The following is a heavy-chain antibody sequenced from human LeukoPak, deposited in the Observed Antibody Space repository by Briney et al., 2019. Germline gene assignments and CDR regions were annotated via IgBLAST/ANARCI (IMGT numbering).Heavy chain of an antibody. Sequence: MPGGSLRLSCAASGFTFSNAWMSWVRQAPGKGLEWVGRIKSKTDGGTTDYAAPVEGRFTISRDDSKNTLYLQMNSLKTEDTAVYYCTTERLLWFGELWGAFDIWGQGTMVTVSS. CDR1: GFTFSNAW. D-gene: IGHD3-10*01. J-gene: IGHJ3*02. CDR3: TTERLLWFGELWGAFDI. V-gene: IGHV3-15*01. CDR2: IKSKTDGGTT.